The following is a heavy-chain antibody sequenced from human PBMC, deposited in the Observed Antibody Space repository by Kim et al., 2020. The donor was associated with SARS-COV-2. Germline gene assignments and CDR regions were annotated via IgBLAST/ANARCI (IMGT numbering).Heavy chain of an antibody. V-gene: IGHV3-30*18. D-gene: IGHD3-22*01. Sequence: GGSLRLSCAASGFTFSSYGMHWVRQAPGKGLEWVAVISYDGSNKYYADSVKGRFTISRDNSKNTLYLQMNSLRAEDTAVYYCAKTVMLDYYDSSGYNIGEYAFDIWGQGTMVTVSS. CDR1: GFTFSSYG. J-gene: IGHJ3*02. CDR2: ISYDGSNK. CDR3: AKTVMLDYYDSSGYNIGEYAFDI.